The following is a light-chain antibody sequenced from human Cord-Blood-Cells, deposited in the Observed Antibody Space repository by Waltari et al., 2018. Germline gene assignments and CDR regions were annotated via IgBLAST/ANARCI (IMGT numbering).Light chain of an antibody. J-gene: IGKJ2*03. V-gene: IGKV4-1*01. CDR2: WAS. CDR3: QQYYSTPYS. CDR1: QSVLYSVKHKNY. Sequence: DIVLNQAPDFPAVSLGERATINCKSSQSVLYSVKHKNYLAWYQQKPGQPPKLPIYWASTQDSGVPDRFSGSGSGTDFTLTISSLQAEDVAVYYCQQYYSTPYSFGRGTKLEIK.